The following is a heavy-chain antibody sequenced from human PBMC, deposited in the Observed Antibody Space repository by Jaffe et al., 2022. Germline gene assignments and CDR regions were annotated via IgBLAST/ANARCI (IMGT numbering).Heavy chain of an antibody. CDR2: ISSNGGST. CDR1: GFTFSSYA. CDR3: ARSDSSGDCPDY. Sequence: EVQLVESGGGLVQPGGSLRLSCAASGFTFSSYAMHWVRQAPGKGLEYVSAISSNGGSTYYANSVKGRFTISRDNSKNTLYLQMGSLRAEDMAVYYCARSDSSGDCPDYWGQGTLVTVSS. V-gene: IGHV3-64*01. J-gene: IGHJ4*02. D-gene: IGHD3-22*01.